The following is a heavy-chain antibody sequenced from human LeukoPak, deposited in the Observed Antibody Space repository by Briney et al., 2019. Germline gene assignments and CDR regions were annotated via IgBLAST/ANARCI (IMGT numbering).Heavy chain of an antibody. J-gene: IGHJ3*02. V-gene: IGHV1-2*02. CDR1: GYTFTGYY. D-gene: IGHD1-26*01. CDR3: ARDWWELPPLCAFDI. CDR2: INPNSGGT. Sequence: ASVKVSCKASGYTFTGYYMHWARQAPGQGLEWMGWINPNSGGTNYAQKFQGRVTMTRDTSISTAYMELCRLRSDDTAVYYCARDWWELPPLCAFDIWGQGTMVTVSS.